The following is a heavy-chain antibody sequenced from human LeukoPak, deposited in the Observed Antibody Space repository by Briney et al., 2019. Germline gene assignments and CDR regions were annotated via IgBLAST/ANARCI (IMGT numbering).Heavy chain of an antibody. CDR2: ISAYNGNT. CDR1: GYTFTSYG. Sequence: ASVKVSCKASGYTFTSYGISWVRQAPGQGLEWMGWISAYNGNTNYAQKFQGWVTMTRDTSISTAYMELSRLRSDDTAVYYCARMVAQRGWFDPWGQGTLVTVSS. D-gene: IGHD2-15*01. J-gene: IGHJ5*02. CDR3: ARMVAQRGWFDP. V-gene: IGHV1-18*01.